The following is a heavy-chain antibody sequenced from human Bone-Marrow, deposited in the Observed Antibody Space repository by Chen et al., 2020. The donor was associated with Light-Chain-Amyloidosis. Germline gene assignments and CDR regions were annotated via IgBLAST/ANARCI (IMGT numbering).Heavy chain of an antibody. CDR3: ARRRDGYNFDY. V-gene: IGHV5-51*01. J-gene: IGHJ4*02. CDR1: GYPFPNSW. CDR2: IYPDDSDA. D-gene: IGHD5-12*01. Sequence: EVQLEQSGPEVNKPGESLKISCKGPGYPFPNSWIGWVRQMPGKGLEWMGVIYPDDSDARYSPSFEGQVTISADKSITTAYLQWRSLKASDTAMYYCARRRDGYNFDYWGQGTLVTVSS.